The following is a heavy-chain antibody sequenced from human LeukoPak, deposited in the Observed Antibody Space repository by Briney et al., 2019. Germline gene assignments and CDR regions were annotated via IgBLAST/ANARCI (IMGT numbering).Heavy chain of an antibody. CDR2: IKQDGSEK. V-gene: IGHV3-7*01. J-gene: IGHJ4*02. D-gene: IGHD3-22*01. CDR3: ARERNHNYYDYFDY. CDR1: GFTFSSYW. Sequence: GGSLRLSCAASGFTFSSYWMSWVRQAPGKGLEWVANIKQDGSEKYYVDSVKGRFTISRDNAKNSLYLQMNSLRAEDTAVYYCARERNHNYYDYFDYWGQGTLVTVSS.